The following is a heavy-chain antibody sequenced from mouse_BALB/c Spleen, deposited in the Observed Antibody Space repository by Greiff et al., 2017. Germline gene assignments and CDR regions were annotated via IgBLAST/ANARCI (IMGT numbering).Heavy chain of an antibody. CDR3: AREGYSHFDY. Sequence: VQLQQPGAELVMPGASVKMSCKASGYTFTDYWMHWVKQRPGQGLEWIGAIDTSDSYTSYNQKFKGKATLTVDESSSTAYMQLSSLTSEDSAVYYCAREGYSHFDYWGQGTTLTVSS. J-gene: IGHJ2*01. D-gene: IGHD1-3*01. CDR1: GYTFTDYW. CDR2: IDTSDSYT. V-gene: IGHV1-69*01.